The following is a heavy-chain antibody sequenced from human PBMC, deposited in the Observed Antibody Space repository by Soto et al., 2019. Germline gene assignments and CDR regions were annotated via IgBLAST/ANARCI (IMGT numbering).Heavy chain of an antibody. CDR2: IMPMFGTP. CDR1: GGTFSRYA. J-gene: IGHJ3*02. V-gene: IGHV1-69*01. D-gene: IGHD3-3*01. CDR3: PTLNNNFYTSGYYSKTNAFHI. Sequence: QVHLVQSGAGVKKPGSSVKVSCKASGGTFSRYAISWVRQAPGQGLEWMGGIMPMFGTPTYAKKFQGRVTITADESTNTTYMHLSILRSEDTAVYYCPTLNNNFYTSGYYSKTNAFHIWAQGTTV.